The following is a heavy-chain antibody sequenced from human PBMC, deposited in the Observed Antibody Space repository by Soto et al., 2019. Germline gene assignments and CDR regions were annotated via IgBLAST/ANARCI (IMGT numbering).Heavy chain of an antibody. V-gene: IGHV4-4*07. J-gene: IGHJ6*02. Sequence: SETLSLTCTVPGGSISSYYWSWIRQPAGKGLEWIGRIYTSGSTNYNPSLKSRVTMSVDTSKNQFSLKLSSVTAADTAVYYCARDRRITIFGVVWDYYYYGMDVWGQGTKVTVSS. CDR1: GGSISSYY. CDR2: IYTSGST. CDR3: ARDRRITIFGVVWDYYYYGMDV. D-gene: IGHD3-3*01.